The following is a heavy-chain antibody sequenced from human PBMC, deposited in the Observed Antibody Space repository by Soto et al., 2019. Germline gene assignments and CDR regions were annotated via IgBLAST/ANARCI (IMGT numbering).Heavy chain of an antibody. J-gene: IGHJ5*02. CDR2: IWYDGSNK. Sequence: QVQLVESGGGVVQPGRSLRLSCAASGFTFSSYGMHWVRQAPGKGLEWVAVIWYDGSNKYYADSVKGRFTISRDNSKNTLYMQMNSLRAEDTAVYYCARDQQRGDGVVGSGAWGQGTLVTVSS. D-gene: IGHD2-15*01. CDR1: GFTFSSYG. CDR3: ARDQQRGDGVVGSGA. V-gene: IGHV3-33*01.